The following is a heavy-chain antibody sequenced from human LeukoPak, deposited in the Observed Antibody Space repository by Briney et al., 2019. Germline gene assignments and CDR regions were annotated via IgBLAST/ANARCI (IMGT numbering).Heavy chain of an antibody. CDR3: ARGGGLDV. D-gene: IGHD3-16*01. Sequence: GGSLRLSCAASGFTFSSYWMNWARQAPGKGLEWVASINHNGNVNYYVDSVKGRFTISRDNAKNTLYLQMSNLRAEDTAVYFCARGGGLDVWGQGATVTVSS. V-gene: IGHV3-7*03. CDR2: INHNGNVN. CDR1: GFTFSSYW. J-gene: IGHJ6*02.